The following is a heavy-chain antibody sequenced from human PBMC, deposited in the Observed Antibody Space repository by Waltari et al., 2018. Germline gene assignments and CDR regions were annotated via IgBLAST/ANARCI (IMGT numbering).Heavy chain of an antibody. CDR1: GGSITSNRHS. CDR2: ISYTGAT. D-gene: IGHD5-12*01. CDR3: ATYIGASLGTAAFDV. Sequence: QLQLQESGPRLVKPSETLSLTCTVPGGSITSNRHSWGWIRQPPGQGLEWIGTISYTGATYSSPSLKSRVTISRDTSKNQLALTLGSVTAADTALYYCATYIGASLGTAAFDVWGQGTMVTVSS. V-gene: IGHV4-39*01. J-gene: IGHJ3*01.